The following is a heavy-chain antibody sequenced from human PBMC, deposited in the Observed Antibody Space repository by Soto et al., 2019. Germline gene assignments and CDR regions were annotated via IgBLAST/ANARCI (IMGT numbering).Heavy chain of an antibody. J-gene: IGHJ6*03. CDR1: GGSFSGYY. CDR2: INHSGST. Sequence: PSETLSLTCAVYGGSFSGYYWSWIRQPPGKGLEWSGEINHSGSTNYNPSLKSRVTISVDTSKNQFSLKLSSVTAADTAVYYCARSRVLTGTTRPYYYYYYMDVWGKGTTVTVSS. CDR3: ARSRVLTGTTRPYYYYYYMDV. D-gene: IGHD1-7*01. V-gene: IGHV4-34*01.